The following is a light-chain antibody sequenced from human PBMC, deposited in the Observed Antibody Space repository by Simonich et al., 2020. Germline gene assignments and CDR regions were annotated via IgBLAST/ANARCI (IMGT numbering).Light chain of an antibody. CDR2: LNSDGSH. CDR1: RGHSSYA. CDR3: QTWGTSIHWV. Sequence: LVLTQSPSASASLGASVQLTCTLSRGHSSYALAWHQQQPEKGPRYLMKLNSDGSHSKGDGIPDRFSGSSSGAERYLTISSLQSEDEADYYCQTWGTSIHWVFGGGTKLTVL. J-gene: IGLJ3*02. V-gene: IGLV4-69*01.